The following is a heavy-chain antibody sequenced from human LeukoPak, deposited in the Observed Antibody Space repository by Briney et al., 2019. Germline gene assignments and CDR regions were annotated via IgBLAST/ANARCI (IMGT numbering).Heavy chain of an antibody. CDR2: INPNSGGT. CDR3: ARDLGTVTTDY. V-gene: IGHV1-2*06. Sequence: GASVKVSCKASGYTFTGYYMHWVRQAPGQGLEWMGRINPNSGGTNYAQKFQGRVTMTTDTSTSTAYMELSRLRSEDTAVYYCARDLGTVTTDYWGQGTLVTVSS. D-gene: IGHD4-17*01. J-gene: IGHJ4*02. CDR1: GYTFTGYY.